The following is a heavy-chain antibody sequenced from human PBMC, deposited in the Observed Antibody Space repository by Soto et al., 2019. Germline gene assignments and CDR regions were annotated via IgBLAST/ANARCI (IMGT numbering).Heavy chain of an antibody. D-gene: IGHD2-21*02. CDR3: AADPYCGGDCYFDY. CDR1: GSTFFTSA. CDR2: IVVGSGNT. V-gene: IGHV1-58*02. Sequence: SVKVSCKASGSTFFTSAIQWVRQARGQRLEWMGWIVVGSGNTNYAQKFQERVTITRDMSTNTAYMELTSLRSEDTAVYYCAADPYCGGDCYFDYWGQGTMVTVSS. J-gene: IGHJ4*02.